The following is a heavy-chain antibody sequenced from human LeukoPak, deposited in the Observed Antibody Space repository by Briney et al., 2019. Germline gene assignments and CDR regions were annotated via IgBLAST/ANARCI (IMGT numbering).Heavy chain of an antibody. CDR3: ARRRYDASGYYPSRGRYFDY. CDR1: GGSISSSNW. D-gene: IGHD3-22*01. V-gene: IGHV4-4*02. CDR2: INHSGST. Sequence: PSETLSLTCAVSGGSISSSNWWSWIRQPPEKGLEWIGEINHSGSTNYNPSLKSRVTISVDTSKNQFSLKLSSVTAADTAVYYCARRRYDASGYYPSRGRYFDYWGQGTLATVSS. J-gene: IGHJ4*02.